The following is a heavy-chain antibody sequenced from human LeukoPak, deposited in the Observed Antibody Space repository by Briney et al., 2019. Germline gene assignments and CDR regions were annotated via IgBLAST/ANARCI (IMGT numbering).Heavy chain of an antibody. V-gene: IGHV3-21*01. Sequence: PGGSLRLSCAASGFTFSSYSMNWVHQAPGKGLEWVSSISSSSSYIYYADSVTGRFTISRDNAKNSLYLQMNSLRAEDTAVYYCARSLDYGDYAPIDYWGQGTLVTVSS. J-gene: IGHJ4*02. CDR3: ARSLDYGDYAPIDY. CDR2: ISSSSSYI. CDR1: GFTFSSYS. D-gene: IGHD4-17*01.